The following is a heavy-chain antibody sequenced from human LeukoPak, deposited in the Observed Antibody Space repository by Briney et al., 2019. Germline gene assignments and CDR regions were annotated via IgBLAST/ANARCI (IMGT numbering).Heavy chain of an antibody. D-gene: IGHD1-14*01. CDR2: IYHSGST. CDR3: ARVRIPDPKFDP. J-gene: IGHJ5*02. V-gene: IGHV4-30-2*01. CDR1: GGSISSGGYC. Sequence: PSETLSLTCAVSGGSISSGGYCWSWIRQPPGKGLEWIVYIYHSGSTYYSPSLKSRVTISVDRSKNQFSLKLSSVTAADTAVYYCARVRIPDPKFDPWGQGTLVTVS.